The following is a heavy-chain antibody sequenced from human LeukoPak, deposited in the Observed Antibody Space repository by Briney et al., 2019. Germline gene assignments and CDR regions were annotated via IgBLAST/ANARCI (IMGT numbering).Heavy chain of an antibody. D-gene: IGHD4-11*01. V-gene: IGHV3-23*01. J-gene: IGHJ4*02. CDR1: GFTFSSYA. Sequence: GGSLRLSCAASGFTFSSYAMSWVRQAPGEGLQWVSGISGSGSGTYYADSVRGRFTISRDNSKNTLYLQMNSLRAEDTAVYYCAKGLGMTTIDYWGQGTLVTVSS. CDR3: AKGLGMTTIDY. CDR2: ISGSGSGT.